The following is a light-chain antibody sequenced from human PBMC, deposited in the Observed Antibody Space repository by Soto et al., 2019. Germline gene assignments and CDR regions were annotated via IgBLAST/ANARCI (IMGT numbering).Light chain of an antibody. J-gene: IGLJ1*01. CDR1: SSDIGGYKY. Sequence: QSVLTQPASVSGSPGQSITISCTGTSSDIGGYKYVSWYQQHPGKAPKLMIYDVSNRPSGVSNRFSASKSGTPATRTTSGLQGEDEAEYYCSSYTGGSTYVFGTGPKVTAL. CDR2: DVS. V-gene: IGLV2-14*01. CDR3: SSYTGGSTYV.